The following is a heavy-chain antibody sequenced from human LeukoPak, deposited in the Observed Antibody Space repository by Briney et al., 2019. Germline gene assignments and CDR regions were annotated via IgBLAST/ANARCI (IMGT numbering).Heavy chain of an antibody. CDR2: IYYSGST. D-gene: IGHD2/OR15-2a*01. CDR3: AKGGSTNFYYGDV. J-gene: IGHJ6*02. V-gene: IGHV4-59*01. CDR1: GVSISSYY. Sequence: SETLSLTCTVSGVSISSYYWTWIRQPPGQGLEWIGYIYYSGSTRYNTSLESRVTISVDTSKNQFSLKLSSVTAADTAVYYCAKGGSTNFYYGDVWGQGTTVTVSS.